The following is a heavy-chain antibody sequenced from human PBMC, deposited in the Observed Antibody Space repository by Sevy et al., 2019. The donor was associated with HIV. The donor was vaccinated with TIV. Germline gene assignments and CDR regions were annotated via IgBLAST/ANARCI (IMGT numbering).Heavy chain of an antibody. V-gene: IGHV3-15*01. CDR2: IKSEFDGGAI. Sequence: GGSLRLSCTASGFTFSSAWMSWVRQAPGKGLEWVGRIKSEFDGGAIDYAAPVKGRFSISRKHSKNTVYLQMNSLKTEDTAVYYCITDPAYRGYDEEVINYYFYGMDVWGQGTTVTVSS. J-gene: IGHJ6*02. CDR1: GFTFSSAW. CDR3: ITDPAYRGYDEEVINYYFYGMDV. D-gene: IGHD5-12*01.